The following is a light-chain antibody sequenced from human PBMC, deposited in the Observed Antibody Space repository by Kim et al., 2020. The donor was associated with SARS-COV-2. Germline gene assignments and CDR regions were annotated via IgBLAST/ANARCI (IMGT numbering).Light chain of an antibody. J-gene: IGLJ2*01. CDR3: QAWDDRTVI. V-gene: IGLV3-1*01. CDR1: KLGDKY. Sequence: SSELTQPPSVSVSPGQTAIITCSGDKLGDKYACWYQQKSGQSPVLVIYEGSERPSGIPERFSGSKSGATATLTISGAQAMDEADYYCQAWDDRTVIFGGGTQLTVL. CDR2: EGS.